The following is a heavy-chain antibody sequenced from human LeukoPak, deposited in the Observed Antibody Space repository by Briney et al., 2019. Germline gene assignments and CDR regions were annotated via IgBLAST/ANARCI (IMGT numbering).Heavy chain of an antibody. CDR2: IIPVFGTA. Sequence: SVKVSCKASGGTFSSYAISWVRQAPGQGLEWMGWIIPVFGTANYAQEFQGRVTITTYESTSTAYMELSSLRSEDTAVYYCARDHYDSSGYYSNNFDYWGQGTLVTVSS. CDR1: GGTFSSYA. CDR3: ARDHYDSSGYYSNNFDY. V-gene: IGHV1-69*05. D-gene: IGHD3-22*01. J-gene: IGHJ4*02.